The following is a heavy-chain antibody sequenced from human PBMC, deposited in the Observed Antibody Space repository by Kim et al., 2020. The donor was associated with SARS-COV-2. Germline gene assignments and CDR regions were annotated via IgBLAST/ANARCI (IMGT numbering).Heavy chain of an antibody. V-gene: IGHV4-38-2*01. CDR3: ARAVLY. CDR2: IHHSGNT. Sequence: IHHSGNTYYNPSLKSRVTISVDTSKNQFSLKLTSVTAADTAVYFCARAVLYWGQGTLVTVSS. J-gene: IGHJ4*02. D-gene: IGHD3-10*02.